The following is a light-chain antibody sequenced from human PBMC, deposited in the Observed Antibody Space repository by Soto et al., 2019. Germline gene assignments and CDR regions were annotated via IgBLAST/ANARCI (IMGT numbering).Light chain of an antibody. Sequence: QSVLTQPPSVSGAPGQTITISCTGSSSNIGAGYDVHWYQQLPGRAPKLLIYGNNNRPSGVPDRFSGSKSGTSVSLAITGLRGEDEAEYYCSSYTNINTRACVFGTGTQLTVL. CDR2: GNN. J-gene: IGLJ1*01. CDR3: SSYTNINTRACV. CDR1: SSNIGAGYD. V-gene: IGLV1-40*01.